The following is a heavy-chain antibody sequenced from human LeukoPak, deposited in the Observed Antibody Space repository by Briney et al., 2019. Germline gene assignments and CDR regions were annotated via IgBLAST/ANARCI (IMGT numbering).Heavy chain of an antibody. V-gene: IGHV4-61*02. D-gene: IGHD6-13*01. CDR2: IYTSGST. CDR1: GGSISSGSYY. CDR3: ARLGYSSSWYVIGY. Sequence: SQTLSLTCTVSGGSISSGSYYWNWIRQPAGKGLEWIGRIYTSGSTNYNPSLKSRVTISVDTSKNQFSLKLSSVTAADTAVYYCARLGYSSSWYVIGYWGQGTLVTVSS. J-gene: IGHJ4*02.